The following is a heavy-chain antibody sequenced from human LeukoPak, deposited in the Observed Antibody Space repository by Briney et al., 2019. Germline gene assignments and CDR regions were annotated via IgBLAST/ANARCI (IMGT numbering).Heavy chain of an antibody. CDR3: ARDPWSGELPFDY. CDR2: INHSGST. J-gene: IGHJ4*02. D-gene: IGHD3-3*01. V-gene: IGHV4-39*07. CDR1: GGSISSGGYY. Sequence: SETLSLTCTVSGGSISSGGYYWSWIRQPPGKGLEWIGEINHSGSTNYNPSLKSRVTISVDTSKNQFSLKLSSVTAADTAVYYCARDPWSGELPFDYWGQGTLVTVSS.